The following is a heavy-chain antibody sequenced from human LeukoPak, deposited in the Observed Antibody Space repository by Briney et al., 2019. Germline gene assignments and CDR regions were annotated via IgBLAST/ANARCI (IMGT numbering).Heavy chain of an antibody. CDR3: ARVGPLAVGTGKRVYSFDY. J-gene: IGHJ4*02. V-gene: IGHV4-38-2*01. Sequence: SSETPSLTCDVSGFSITSGDYWGWIRQSPGRGLEWIGSISHSGDTYYIPSLRSRVTMSLDTSRNQFSLDLRSVSAADTAVYFCARVGPLAVGTGKRVYSFDYWGQGTLVTVSS. D-gene: IGHD1-1*01. CDR1: GFSITSGDY. CDR2: ISHSGDT.